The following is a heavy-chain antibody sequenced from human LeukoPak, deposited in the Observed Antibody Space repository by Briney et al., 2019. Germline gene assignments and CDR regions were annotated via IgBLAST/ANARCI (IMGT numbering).Heavy chain of an antibody. V-gene: IGHV3-30*18. J-gene: IGHJ4*02. CDR3: AKDYDFWSGYSFDY. Sequence: GGSLRPSCAASGFTFSSYGMHWVRQAPGKGLEWVAVISYDGSNKYYADSVKGRFTISRGNSKNTLYLQMNSLRAEDTAVYYCAKDYDFWSGYSFDYWGQGTLVTVSS. CDR2: ISYDGSNK. D-gene: IGHD3-3*01. CDR1: GFTFSSYG.